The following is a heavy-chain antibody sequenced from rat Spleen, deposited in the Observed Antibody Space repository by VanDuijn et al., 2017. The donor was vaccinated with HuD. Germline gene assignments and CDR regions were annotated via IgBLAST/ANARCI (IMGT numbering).Heavy chain of an antibody. CDR3: ARYHTEGTPYWYFDF. CDR2: ISYSGST. Sequence: EVQLQESGPGLVKPSQSLSLTCSVTGSSISTYYWGWIRKFPGNKMEWMGYISYSGSTSYNPSLKSRISITRDTSKNQFFLQLNSVTTEDTATYYCARYHTEGTPYWYFDFWGPGTMVTVSS. CDR1: GSSISTYY. D-gene: IGHD1-11*01. V-gene: IGHV3-1*01. J-gene: IGHJ1*01.